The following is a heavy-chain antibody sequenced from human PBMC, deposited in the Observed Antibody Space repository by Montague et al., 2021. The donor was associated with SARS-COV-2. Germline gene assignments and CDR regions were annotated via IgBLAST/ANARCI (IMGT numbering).Heavy chain of an antibody. CDR3: ARIPYGDVI. D-gene: IGHD2-21*01. CDR2: IYSGGST. V-gene: IGHV3-53*01. CDR1: GFPVSSNY. J-gene: IGHJ4*02. Sequence: RRLSFAASGFPVSSNYLSWVRQAPGKGLEWVSVIYSGGSTYYADSVKGRFTISRDNSKNTLYLQMNSLRAEDTAVYYCARIPYGDVIWGQGTLVTVSS.